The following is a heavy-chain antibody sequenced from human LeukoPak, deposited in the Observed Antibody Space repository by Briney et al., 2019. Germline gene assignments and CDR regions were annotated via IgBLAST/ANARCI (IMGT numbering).Heavy chain of an antibody. D-gene: IGHD3-16*01. Sequence: PSETLSLTCTVSGDSFSSYYWSWIRQPPGKRREWIGYIYYSGSTNYNPSLKSRVTISVDTSKNQFSLKLSSVTAADTAVYYCARDWGWGNYYYGMDVWGQGTTVTVSS. CDR3: ARDWGWGNYYYGMDV. CDR1: GDSFSSYY. J-gene: IGHJ6*02. V-gene: IGHV4-59*01. CDR2: IYYSGST.